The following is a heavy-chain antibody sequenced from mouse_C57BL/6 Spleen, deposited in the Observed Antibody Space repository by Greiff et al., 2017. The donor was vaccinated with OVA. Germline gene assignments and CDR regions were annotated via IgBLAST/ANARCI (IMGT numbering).Heavy chain of an antibody. V-gene: IGHV1-53*01. D-gene: IGHD2-14*01. CDR2: INPSNGGT. CDR1: GYTFTSYW. Sequence: VQLQQPGTELVKPGASVKLSCKASGYTFTSYWMHWVEQRPGQGLEWIGNINPSNGGTNYNEKFKSKATLTVDKSSSTAYMQLSSLTSEDSAVYYCARGRVLHLYAMDYWGQGTSVTVSS. CDR3: ARGRVLHLYAMDY. J-gene: IGHJ4*01.